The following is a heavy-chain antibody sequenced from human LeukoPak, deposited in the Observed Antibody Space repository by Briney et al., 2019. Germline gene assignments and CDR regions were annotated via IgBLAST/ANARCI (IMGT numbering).Heavy chain of an antibody. CDR3: AKTSDQLLYSKFDF. Sequence: PGGSLRLSCATSGFTFSFYGMHWVRQAPGKGLEWVAFIQYDGSYKFYADSVQGRFSISRDNSKSTLFLQINSLRPDDTALYYCAKTSDQLLYSKFDFWGQGTLVTVSS. J-gene: IGHJ4*02. D-gene: IGHD2-2*02. V-gene: IGHV3-30*02. CDR1: GFTFSFYG. CDR2: IQYDGSYK.